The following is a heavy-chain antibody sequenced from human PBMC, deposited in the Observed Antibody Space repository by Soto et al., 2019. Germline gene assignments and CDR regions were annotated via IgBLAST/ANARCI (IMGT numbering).Heavy chain of an antibody. CDR3: ARTTAVPNTLRSRYFFDY. V-gene: IGHV4-61*01. CDR2: VYYSGTT. CDR1: AGSFSDTTAY. J-gene: IGHJ4*02. Sequence: PSEPLSLPCSVSAGSFSDTTAYWSWILEPAVKRLEWIGYVYYSGTTNYNPSLKSRVTISVDLSKNRFSLRLSSVTTADTALYYCARTTAVPNTLRSRYFFDYWGQGTLVTVSS. D-gene: IGHD4-17*01.